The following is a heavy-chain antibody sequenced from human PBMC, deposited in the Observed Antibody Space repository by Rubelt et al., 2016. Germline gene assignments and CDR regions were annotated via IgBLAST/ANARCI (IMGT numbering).Heavy chain of an antibody. CDR1: GGSISSYY. J-gene: IGHJ4*02. Sequence: QVQLQESGPGLVKPSETLSLTCTVSGGSISSYYWNWIRQPPGKGLEWIGCIFYGGTTHYKPSLESRVTMSVDTSKNQRPLKVNAWTAADTAVYYCARHRGCSAGRCYLDFWGQGTLVTVAS. CDR2: IFYGGTT. D-gene: IGHD2-15*01. CDR3: ARHRGCSAGRCYLDF. V-gene: IGHV4-59*08.